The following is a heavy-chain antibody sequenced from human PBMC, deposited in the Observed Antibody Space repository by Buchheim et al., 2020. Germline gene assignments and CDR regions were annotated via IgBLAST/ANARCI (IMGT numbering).Heavy chain of an antibody. D-gene: IGHD6-13*01. Sequence: QVQLVESGGGVVQPGRSLRLSCAASGFTFSSYGMHWVRQAPGKGLEWVAVIWYDGSNKYYADSVKGRFTISRDNSKNPLYLQMNSLRAEDTAVYYCAREYIAAAGFDYWGQGTL. J-gene: IGHJ4*02. V-gene: IGHV3-33*01. CDR3: AREYIAAAGFDY. CDR2: IWYDGSNK. CDR1: GFTFSSYG.